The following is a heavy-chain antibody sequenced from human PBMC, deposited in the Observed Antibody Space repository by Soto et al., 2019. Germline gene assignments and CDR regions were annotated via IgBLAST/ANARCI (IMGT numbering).Heavy chain of an antibody. CDR1: GGSFSGYY. Sequence: SETLSLTCAFCGGSFSGYYWSWIRQPPGKGLEWIGEINHSGSTNYNPSLKSRVTISVDTSKNQFSLKLSSVTAADTAVYYCARGNSVGTYYYYGMDVWGQGTTVTVSS. CDR2: INHSGST. J-gene: IGHJ6*02. CDR3: ARGNSVGTYYYYGMDV. V-gene: IGHV4-34*01. D-gene: IGHD6-13*01.